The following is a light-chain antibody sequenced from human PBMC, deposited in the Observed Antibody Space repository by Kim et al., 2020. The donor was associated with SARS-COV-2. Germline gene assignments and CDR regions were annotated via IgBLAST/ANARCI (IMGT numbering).Light chain of an antibody. J-gene: IGKJ2*01. CDR1: QSVSSSY. Sequence: PGERVTLSCRASQSVSSSYLTWYQQKPGQAPRLLIYGASTRATGIPARFSVSGSGTDFTLTISSLQPEDLAVYYCQQDYNLPRNTFGQGTKL. CDR3: QQDYNLPRNT. V-gene: IGKV3D-7*01. CDR2: GAS.